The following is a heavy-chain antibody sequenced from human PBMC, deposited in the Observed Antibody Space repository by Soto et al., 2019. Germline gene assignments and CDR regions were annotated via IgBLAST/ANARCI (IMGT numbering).Heavy chain of an antibody. Sequence: QVQLVESGGGLVKPGGSLRLSCVASGFTFNDYYMSWIRQAPGKGLEWVSYMSSSSDYTNYADAVKGRFTISRDNARNSLYLQMNSLRAEDTAVYYCARGGTTVTDFWGQGTLVTVSS. V-gene: IGHV3-11*06. J-gene: IGHJ4*02. CDR2: MSSSSDYT. D-gene: IGHD4-17*01. CDR1: GFTFNDYY. CDR3: ARGGTTVTDF.